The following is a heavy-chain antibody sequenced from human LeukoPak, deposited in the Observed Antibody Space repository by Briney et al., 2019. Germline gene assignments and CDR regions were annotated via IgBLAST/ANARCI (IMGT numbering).Heavy chain of an antibody. V-gene: IGHV3-15*01. Sequence: PGGSLRLSCTASGFTFGDYAMSWFRQAPGKGLEWVGRIKSKTDGGTTDYAAPVKGRFTISRDDSKNTLYLQMNSLKTEDTAVYYCTTSGYNWNGGDYWGQGTLVTVSS. CDR3: TTSGYNWNGGDY. CDR2: IKSKTDGGTT. J-gene: IGHJ4*02. CDR1: GFTFGDYA. D-gene: IGHD1-20*01.